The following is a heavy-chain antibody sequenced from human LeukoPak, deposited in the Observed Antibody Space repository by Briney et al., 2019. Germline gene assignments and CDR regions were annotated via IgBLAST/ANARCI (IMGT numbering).Heavy chain of an antibody. V-gene: IGHV1-2*02. Sequence: ASLKVSCKASRDTFTAYYMHWVRQSPGQGLEGMGWINPNSGGANYAQKFQGRVTMTRDTSISIACMELSRLRSGDTAVYYCATVAGTLLYMDVWGKGTTVTVSS. CDR3: ATVAGTLLYMDV. D-gene: IGHD6-19*01. CDR2: INPNSGGA. CDR1: RDTFTAYY. J-gene: IGHJ6*03.